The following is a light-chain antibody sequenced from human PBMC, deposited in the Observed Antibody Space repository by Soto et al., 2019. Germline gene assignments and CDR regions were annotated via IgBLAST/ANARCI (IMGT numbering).Light chain of an antibody. CDR1: PSVSRW. CDR3: LQYSNYSGT. V-gene: IGKV1-5*01. J-gene: IGKJ1*01. Sequence: DIQMTQSPSTLSASVGDRVTITCRASPSVSRWLAWYQQKPGKAPKFLIYDASSLESGVPSRFSGSGSGTEFSLTIISLQPDDFATYYCLQYSNYSGTFGQGTKVEV. CDR2: DAS.